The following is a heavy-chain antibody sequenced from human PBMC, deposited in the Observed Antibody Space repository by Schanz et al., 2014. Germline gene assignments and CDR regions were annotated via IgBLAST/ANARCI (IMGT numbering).Heavy chain of an antibody. V-gene: IGHV1-3*01. CDR2: INVGNGNM. CDR3: ARDLTVDTGYVVHYNYYGMDV. D-gene: IGHD5-12*01. Sequence: QVQLVQSGAEVKKPGASVKVSCKASGYTFTSYSIHWVRQAPGQGLEWMGWINVGNGNMKYSQKFQGRVTITRDTSASTADMELTSLRSEDTAVYFCARDLTVDTGYVVHYNYYGMDVWVQGTTVTVSS. J-gene: IGHJ6*02. CDR1: GYTFTSYS.